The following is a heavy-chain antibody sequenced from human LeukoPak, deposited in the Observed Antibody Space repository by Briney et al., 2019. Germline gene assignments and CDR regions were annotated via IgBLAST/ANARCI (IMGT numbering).Heavy chain of an antibody. Sequence: GGSLRLSCAASGFTFSSYEMNWVRQAPGKGLEWVSYISSSGSTIYYADSVKGRFTISRDNAKNSLYLQMNSLRAEDTAVYYCARGGYCSGGSCPRDAFDIWGQGTMVTVSS. CDR1: GFTFSSYE. V-gene: IGHV3-48*03. CDR2: ISSSGSTI. CDR3: ARGGYCSGGSCPRDAFDI. D-gene: IGHD2-15*01. J-gene: IGHJ3*02.